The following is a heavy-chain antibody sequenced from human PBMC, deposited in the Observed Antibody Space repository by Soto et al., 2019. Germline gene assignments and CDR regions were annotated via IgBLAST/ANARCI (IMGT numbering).Heavy chain of an antibody. CDR3: ARSTLTGYYNPFDY. CDR1: GYTFTGSY. CDR2: INPKSGGT. V-gene: IGHV1-2*02. J-gene: IGHJ4*02. Sequence: ASVKVSCNASGYTFTGSYMHWVRPAPGQGLEWMGWINPKSGGTNYAQKFQGRVTMTRDTSISTAYMELSRLRSDDTALYYCARSTLTGYYNPFDYCGQGTLVTVSS. D-gene: IGHD3-9*01.